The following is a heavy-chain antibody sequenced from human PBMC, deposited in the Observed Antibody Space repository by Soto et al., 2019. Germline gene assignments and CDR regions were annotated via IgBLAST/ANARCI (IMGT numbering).Heavy chain of an antibody. V-gene: IGHV3-23*01. D-gene: IGHD2-2*01. Sequence: GGSLRLSCAASGFTLSSYAMSWVRQAPGKGLEWVSAISGSGGSTYYADSVKGRFTISRDNSKNTLYLQMNSLRAEDTAVYYCARYRRRYCSSTSCYDSGYWGQGTLVTVSS. CDR1: GFTLSSYA. CDR2: ISGSGGST. CDR3: ARYRRRYCSSTSCYDSGY. J-gene: IGHJ4*02.